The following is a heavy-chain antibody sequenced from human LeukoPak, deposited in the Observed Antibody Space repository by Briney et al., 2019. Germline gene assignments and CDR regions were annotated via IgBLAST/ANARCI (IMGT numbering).Heavy chain of an antibody. CDR3: AKDPWFGES. J-gene: IGHJ5*02. D-gene: IGHD3-10*01. CDR2: ISGSGDTT. CDR1: GFTVSSNY. V-gene: IGHV3-23*01. Sequence: GGSLRLSCAASGFTVSSNYMNWVRQAPGKGLEWVSFISGSGDTTYFADTAKGRFTISRDNSKNTLYLQMNSLRAEDTAVYYCAKDPWFGESWGQGTLVTVSS.